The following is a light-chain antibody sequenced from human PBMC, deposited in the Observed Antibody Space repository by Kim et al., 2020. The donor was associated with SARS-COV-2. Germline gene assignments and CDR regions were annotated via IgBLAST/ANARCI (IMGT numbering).Light chain of an antibody. Sequence: PGQRATLSCRASQTINRGYLAWYQQKPGQTPRLLIYGASNRATGIPDRFGGSGSGTDFTLTISRLEPEDFAMYYCQQYGSSPRTFGQGTKVDIK. J-gene: IGKJ1*01. CDR3: QQYGSSPRT. CDR1: QTINRGY. CDR2: GAS. V-gene: IGKV3-20*01.